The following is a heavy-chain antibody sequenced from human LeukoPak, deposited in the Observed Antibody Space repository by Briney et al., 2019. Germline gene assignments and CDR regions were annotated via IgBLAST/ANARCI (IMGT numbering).Heavy chain of an antibody. D-gene: IGHD3-3*01. CDR2: ISSSSSYI. CDR1: GFTFSSYS. CDR3: ASRRITIFGVVISDY. Sequence: GGSLRLSCAASGFTFSSYSMNWVRQAPGKGLEWVSSISSSSSYIYYADSVKGRFTISRDYAKNSLYLQMNSLRAEDTAVYYCASRRITIFGVVISDYWGQGTLVTVSS. J-gene: IGHJ4*02. V-gene: IGHV3-21*01.